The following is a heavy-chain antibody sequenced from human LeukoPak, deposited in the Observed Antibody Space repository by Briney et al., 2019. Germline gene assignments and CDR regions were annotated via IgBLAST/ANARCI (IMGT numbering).Heavy chain of an antibody. J-gene: IGHJ6*03. D-gene: IGHD3-22*01. Sequence: GESLKISCKGSGYSFTNTWIAWVRQMPGKGLEWMGSIFPADSDTRNSPSFRGQATISADKSTSTAYLQWSSLKASDTAIYYCARVGYSSYGMDVWGKGTTVTVSS. CDR2: IFPADSDT. CDR3: ARVGYSSYGMDV. V-gene: IGHV5-51*01. CDR1: GYSFTNTW.